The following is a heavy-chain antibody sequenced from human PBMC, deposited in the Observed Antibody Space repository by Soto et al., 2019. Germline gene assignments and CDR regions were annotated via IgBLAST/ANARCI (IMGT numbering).Heavy chain of an antibody. J-gene: IGHJ5*02. Sequence: SETLSLSCAVYGGSFSGYYWSWIRQPPGKGLEWIGEINHSGSTNYNPSLKSRVTISVDTSKNQFSLKLSSVTAADTAVYYCARGPYSSGWYRRGTGNWFDHWGQGTLVT. CDR1: GGSFSGYY. D-gene: IGHD6-19*01. CDR3: ARGPYSSGWYRRGTGNWFDH. CDR2: INHSGST. V-gene: IGHV4-34*01.